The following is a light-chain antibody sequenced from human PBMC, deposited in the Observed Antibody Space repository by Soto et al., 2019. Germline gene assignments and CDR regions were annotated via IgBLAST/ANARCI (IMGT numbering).Light chain of an antibody. Sequence: NFMLTQPHSVSESPGKTVTISCTGSSGSIASNYVQWYQQPPGCAPTTVIFENNQRPSGVPDRFSGSIDSSSNSASLTISGLQTEDEADYYCQSYDSSNPWVFGGGTKLTVL. J-gene: IGLJ2*01. CDR3: QSYDSSNPWV. CDR2: ENN. V-gene: IGLV6-57*02. CDR1: SGSIASNY.